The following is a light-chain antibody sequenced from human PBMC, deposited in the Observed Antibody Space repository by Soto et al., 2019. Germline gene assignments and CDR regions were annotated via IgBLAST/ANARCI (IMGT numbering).Light chain of an antibody. J-gene: IGKJ4*01. V-gene: IGKV3-15*01. Sequence: EIVMTQSPATLSVSPGERATLSCRASESVSSSLAWYQQKPGQAPRLLIHGASTRATGIPARFSGSGSGTDFTLTIRSLQSVYLAVYYCQQYNEWPPLTFGGVTKVGIK. CDR2: GAS. CDR1: ESVSSS. CDR3: QQYNEWPPLT.